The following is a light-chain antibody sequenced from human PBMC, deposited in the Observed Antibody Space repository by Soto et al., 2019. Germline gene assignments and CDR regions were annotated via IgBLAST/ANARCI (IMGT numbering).Light chain of an antibody. CDR2: GTS. Sequence: ELVLTQSPGTLSLSPGERATLSCRASQSIASSYLAWYQQRPGQAPRLLVSGTSSRATGIPDRFSGSGSGTDFTLTITSLEPEDFAVYYCQHYGTSPFTFGPGTKVHIK. CDR3: QHYGTSPFT. CDR1: QSIASSY. J-gene: IGKJ3*01. V-gene: IGKV3-20*01.